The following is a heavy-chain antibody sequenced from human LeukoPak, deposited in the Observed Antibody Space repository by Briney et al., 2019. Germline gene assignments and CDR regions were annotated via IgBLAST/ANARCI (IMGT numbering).Heavy chain of an antibody. D-gene: IGHD3-10*01. CDR3: ARVGDHFHWYLDL. CDR1: GFTFSSYA. Sequence: PGGSLRLSCAASGFTFSSYAMSWVRQAPGKGLEWVSTFSGSGGNTYSADSVKGRFTISRDNSKNTLYLQMNSLRAEDTAVYYCARVGDHFHWYLDLWGRGTLVTVSS. V-gene: IGHV3-23*01. CDR2: FSGSGGNT. J-gene: IGHJ2*01.